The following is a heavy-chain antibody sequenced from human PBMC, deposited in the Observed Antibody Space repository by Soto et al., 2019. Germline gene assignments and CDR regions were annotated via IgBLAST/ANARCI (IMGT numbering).Heavy chain of an antibody. J-gene: IGHJ6*03. V-gene: IGHV3-74*02. D-gene: IGHD2-15*01. CDR2: INSDGSGS. CDR3: ARGDCVGGTCYSLAGSFCCYMDV. Sequence: EVQLVESGGGLVQPGGSLRLSCAASGFTFSNYWMYWVRQAPGKGLEWVSRINSDGSGSSHAASVRGRLTISRDNGKNTLYLHMDSLRAEDTAVYFWARGDCVGGTCYSLAGSFCCYMDVWGNGTTVTVFS. CDR1: GFTFSNYW.